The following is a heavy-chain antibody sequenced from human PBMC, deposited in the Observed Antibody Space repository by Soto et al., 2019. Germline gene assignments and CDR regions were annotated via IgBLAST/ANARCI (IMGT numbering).Heavy chain of an antibody. CDR2: ISSSGSTI. Sequence: GGSLRLSCAASGFTFSSYEMNWVRQAPGKGLEWVSYISSSGSTIYYADSVKGRFTISRDNAKNSLYLQMNSLRAEDTAVYYCARSYYYDTSYYYFDFDYWGQGTLVTVSS. CDR1: GFTFSSYE. CDR3: ARSYYYDTSYYYFDFDY. J-gene: IGHJ4*02. V-gene: IGHV3-48*03. D-gene: IGHD3-22*01.